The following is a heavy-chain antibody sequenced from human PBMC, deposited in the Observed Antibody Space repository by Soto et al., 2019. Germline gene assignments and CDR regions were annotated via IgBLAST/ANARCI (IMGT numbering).Heavy chain of an antibody. CDR3: ARGVSGYHVHYGMDV. D-gene: IGHD6-25*01. J-gene: IGHJ6*02. CDR1: GFAFNSYS. Sequence: EVQLVESGGGLVQPGGSLSLSCAASGFAFNSYSVNWVRQAPGKGLEWVSYISSGSSIIYYADSVKGRFTISRDDAKNSLYLQMNSLRDEDTAVYYCARGVSGYHVHYGMDVWGQGTTVTVSS. CDR2: ISSGSSII. V-gene: IGHV3-48*02.